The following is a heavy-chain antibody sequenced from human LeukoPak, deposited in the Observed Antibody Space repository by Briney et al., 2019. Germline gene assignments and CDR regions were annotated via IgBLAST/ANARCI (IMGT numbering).Heavy chain of an antibody. Sequence: SETLSLTCTVSGNSISSGDNYWSWIRQPAGKGLEWIGRIYTSGSTNYNPSRKSRVTISGDTSKNQFSLRLSSVTAADTAVYYCASSILRDGYKGIDYWGQGTLVTVSS. V-gene: IGHV4-61*02. D-gene: IGHD5-24*01. CDR2: IYTSGST. CDR1: GNSISSGDNY. CDR3: ASSILRDGYKGIDY. J-gene: IGHJ4*02.